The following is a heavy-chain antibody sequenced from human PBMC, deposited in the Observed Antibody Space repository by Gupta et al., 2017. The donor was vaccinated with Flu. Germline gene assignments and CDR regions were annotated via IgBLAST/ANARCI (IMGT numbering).Heavy chain of an antibody. D-gene: IGHD2-15*01. V-gene: IGHV1-69*01. Sequence: QVQLVQSGAEVKKPGSSVKVSCKASGVTFSSYAINCVRQAPGQGLEWMGGIIPVFGPTNYAQKFQGRVTITADESTSTAYMELSSLRSEDTAVYYCARKGGGHCSGGTCYSFDYWGQGTLVTVSS. CDR1: GVTFSSYA. CDR3: ARKGGGHCSGGTCYSFDY. J-gene: IGHJ4*02. CDR2: IIPVFGPT.